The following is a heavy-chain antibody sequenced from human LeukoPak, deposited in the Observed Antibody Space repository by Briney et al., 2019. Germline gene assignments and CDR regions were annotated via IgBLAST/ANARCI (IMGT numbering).Heavy chain of an antibody. Sequence: GGSLRLSCAASGFTFSSYAMHWVRQAPGKGLEWVAVMSHDEIHKYYADSVMGRFTISRDNSKNSLFLQMNSLRTEDTAVYYCVRKVKDSAAASPMFDPWGQGTLVTVSS. CDR3: VRKVKDSAAASPMFDP. CDR1: GFTFSSYA. CDR2: MSHDEIHK. D-gene: IGHD6-13*01. J-gene: IGHJ5*02. V-gene: IGHV3-30-3*01.